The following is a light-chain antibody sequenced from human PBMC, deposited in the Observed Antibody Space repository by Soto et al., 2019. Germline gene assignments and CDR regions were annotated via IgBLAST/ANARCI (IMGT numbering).Light chain of an antibody. J-gene: IGLJ1*01. CDR2: YDN. CDR3: AAWDDSLNSRV. CDR1: GSNIGSNT. V-gene: IGLV1-44*01. Sequence: QSLLTQPPSASGTPGQRVTISCSGGGSNIGSNTVNWYQQLPGTAPKLLIYYDNLRPSGVPDRISGSKSGTSASLAISGLQSDDEADYYCAAWDDSLNSRVIGDGTKVTVL.